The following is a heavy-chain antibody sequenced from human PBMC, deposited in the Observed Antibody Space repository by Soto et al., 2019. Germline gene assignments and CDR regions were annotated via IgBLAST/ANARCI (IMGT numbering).Heavy chain of an antibody. V-gene: IGHV4-31*03. CDR1: GGSISSGGYY. D-gene: IGHD4-17*01. CDR3: ARGSAETVTIPFDY. J-gene: IGHJ4*02. Sequence: QVQLQESGPGLVKPSQTLSLTCTVSGGSISSGGYYWSWIRQHPGKGLEWIGYIYYSGSTYYNPSIKSRVTISVDTSKNQFSLKLSSVTAADTAVYYCARGSAETVTIPFDYWGQGTLVTVSS. CDR2: IYYSGST.